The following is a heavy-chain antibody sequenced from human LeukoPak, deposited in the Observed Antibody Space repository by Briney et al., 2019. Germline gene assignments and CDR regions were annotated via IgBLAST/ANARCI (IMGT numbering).Heavy chain of an antibody. J-gene: IGHJ4*02. V-gene: IGHV1-69*05. CDR2: IIPIFGTA. CDR3: ASGSSPPSYFDY. D-gene: IGHD2-15*01. Sequence: SVKVSCKASGGTFSSYAISWVRQAPGQGLEWMGRIIPIFGTANYAQKFQGRVTIATDESTSTAYMEPSSLRSEDTAVYYCASGSSPPSYFDYWGQGTLVTVSS. CDR1: GGTFSSYA.